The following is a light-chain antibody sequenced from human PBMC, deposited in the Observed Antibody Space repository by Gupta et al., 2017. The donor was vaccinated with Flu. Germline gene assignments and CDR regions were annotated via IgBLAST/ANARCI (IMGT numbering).Light chain of an antibody. CDR1: QSVLYSSNNKNY. Sequence: SLGARATINCKSSQSVLYSSNNKNYFAWYQHKPGQPPRLLLYWASTRESGIPDRFRGSGSGTDFTLTISSLQAEDVAVYYCQQYYTTPQTFGQGTRVEIK. J-gene: IGKJ1*01. V-gene: IGKV4-1*01. CDR3: QQYYTTPQT. CDR2: WAS.